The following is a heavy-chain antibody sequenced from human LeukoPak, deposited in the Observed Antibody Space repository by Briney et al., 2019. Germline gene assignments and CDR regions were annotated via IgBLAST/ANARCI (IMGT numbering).Heavy chain of an antibody. J-gene: IGHJ6*03. CDR1: GFTFSSYW. CDR3: AKADSGSHAMDYYYYYYMDV. CDR2: INTDGSST. Sequence: GGSLRLSCAASGFTFSSYWMHWVRQAPGKGLVWVSRINTDGSSTSYADSVKGRFTISRDNAKNTLYLQMNSLRAEDTAVYYCAKADSGSHAMDYYYYYYMDVWGKGTTVTVSS. V-gene: IGHV3-74*01. D-gene: IGHD1-26*01.